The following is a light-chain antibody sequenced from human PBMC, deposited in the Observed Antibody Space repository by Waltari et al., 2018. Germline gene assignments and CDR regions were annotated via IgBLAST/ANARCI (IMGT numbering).Light chain of an antibody. CDR2: KDS. CDR1: ALPKHY. V-gene: IGLV3-25*03. CDR3: QSTDSSGRYRV. Sequence: SYELTQPPSVSVSPGQTARITCSGDALPKHYAYWFQQKPGQAPVLVICKDSERPSGIPERFSGSSSGTTVTLTISGVQAEDEADYYCQSTDSSGRYRVFGGGTKLTVL. J-gene: IGLJ2*01.